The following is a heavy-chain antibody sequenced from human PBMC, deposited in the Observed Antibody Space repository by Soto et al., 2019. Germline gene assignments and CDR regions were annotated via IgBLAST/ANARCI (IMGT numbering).Heavy chain of an antibody. CDR3: AKGYYSGYDLAYFDY. CDR2: ISGSGDNT. V-gene: IGHV3-23*01. D-gene: IGHD5-12*01. J-gene: IGHJ4*02. Sequence: EVQLLESGGGLVQPGGSLRLSCAASGFSFDDYAMTLVRQAAGKGLEWVSAISGSGDNTYYADSVKGRFTISRDNSKNTIYLQLNSLRAEDTALYYCAKGYYSGYDLAYFDYWGQGTLVTVSS. CDR1: GFSFDDYA.